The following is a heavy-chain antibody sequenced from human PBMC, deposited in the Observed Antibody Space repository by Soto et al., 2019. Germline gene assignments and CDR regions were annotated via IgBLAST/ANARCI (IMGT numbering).Heavy chain of an antibody. J-gene: IGHJ5*02. CDR1: GGSINGYY. V-gene: IGHV4-4*07. CDR3: VRDGTKTLRDWFDP. D-gene: IGHD1-1*01. CDR2: IYATGTT. Sequence: SETLSLTCTVSGGSINGYYWSWIRKSAGKGLEWIGRIYATGTTDYNPSLKSRVMMSVDTSKKQFSLKLRSVTAADTAVYYCVRDGTKTLRDWFDPWGQGISVTVSS.